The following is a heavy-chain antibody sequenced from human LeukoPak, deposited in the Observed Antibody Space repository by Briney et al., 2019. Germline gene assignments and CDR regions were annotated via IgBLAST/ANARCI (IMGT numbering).Heavy chain of an antibody. V-gene: IGHV3-21*01. D-gene: IGHD2-15*01. J-gene: IGHJ5*02. CDR3: ARSGVVVAALERGVANWFDP. CDR2: ISSSSSYI. Sequence: PGGSLRLSCAASGFTFSKYGMNWVRQAPGKGLEWVSSISSSSSYIYYADSVKGRFTISRDNARNSMYLQMNSLRAEDTAVYYCARSGVVVAALERGVANWFDPWGQGTLVTVSS. CDR1: GFTFSKYG.